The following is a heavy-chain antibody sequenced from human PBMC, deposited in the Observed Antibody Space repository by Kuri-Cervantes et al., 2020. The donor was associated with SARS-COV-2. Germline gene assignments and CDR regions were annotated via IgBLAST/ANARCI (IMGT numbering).Heavy chain of an antibody. CDR3: ARGVRQQQLFYNWFDP. Sequence: ASVKVSCKASGYTFTGYYMHWVRQAPGKGLEWMGGFDPEQREIIYAQKFQGRVSMTEDTSTDTAYMELSSLRSEDTAVYYCARGVRQQQLFYNWFDPWGQGTLVTVSS. V-gene: IGHV1-24*01. J-gene: IGHJ5*02. CDR1: GYTFTGYY. D-gene: IGHD6-13*01. CDR2: FDPEQREI.